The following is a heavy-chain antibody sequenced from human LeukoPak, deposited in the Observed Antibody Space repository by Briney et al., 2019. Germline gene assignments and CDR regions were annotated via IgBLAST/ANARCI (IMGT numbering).Heavy chain of an antibody. CDR3: ARLYGDSSGTFFDH. CDR2: ISSNTIYT. Sequence: GDSLRLSCAASGFTFSEHYMSWVRQAPGKGLEWLSYISSNTIYTNYADSVKGRFSISRDNAKNSLYLQMNSLRVEDTAVYYYARLYGDSSGTFFDHWGQGTLVTVSS. D-gene: IGHD6-19*01. J-gene: IGHJ4*02. V-gene: IGHV3-11*03. CDR1: GFTFSEHY.